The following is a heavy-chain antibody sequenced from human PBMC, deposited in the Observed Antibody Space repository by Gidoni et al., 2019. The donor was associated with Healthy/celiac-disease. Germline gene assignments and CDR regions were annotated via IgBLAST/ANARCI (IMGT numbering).Heavy chain of an antibody. CDR2: ISSSSSYI. D-gene: IGHD6-25*01. J-gene: IGHJ5*02. CDR1: GFTFSSYS. V-gene: IGHV3-21*01. Sequence: EVQLVESGGGLVKPGGSLRLSCAASGFTFSSYSMNWVRQAPGKGLEWVSSISSSSSYIYYADSVKGRFTISRDNAKNSLYLQMNSLRAEDTAVYYCARDASLAGWFDPWGQGTLVTVSS. CDR3: ARDASLAGWFDP.